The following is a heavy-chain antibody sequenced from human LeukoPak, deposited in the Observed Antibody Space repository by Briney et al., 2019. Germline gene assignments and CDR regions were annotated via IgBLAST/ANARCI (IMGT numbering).Heavy chain of an antibody. CDR1: GFTFSDYY. J-gene: IGHJ4*02. Sequence: PGGSLGLSCAASGFTFSDYYMSWVRQAPGKGLEWVSYISSSGSTIYYADSVKGRFTISRDNAKNSLYLQMNSLRAEDTAVYYCARPYSSKGYYFDYWGQGTLVTVSS. V-gene: IGHV3-11*04. D-gene: IGHD6-13*01. CDR2: ISSSGSTI. CDR3: ARPYSSKGYYFDY.